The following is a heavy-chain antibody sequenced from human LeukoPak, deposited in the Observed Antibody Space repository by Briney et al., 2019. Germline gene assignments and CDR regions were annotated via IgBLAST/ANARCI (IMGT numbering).Heavy chain of an antibody. CDR3: ARGPDHGGSYYHD. J-gene: IGHJ4*02. Sequence: GGSLRLSCAASGFSFRNSWMYWVRQAPGKGLLWVSRINSDGRTIEYADSVKGRFAISSDNAKSTLFLQMNSLRVEDTAVYYCARGPDHGGSYYHDWGQGTLVTVSS. V-gene: IGHV3-74*03. CDR2: INSDGRTI. CDR1: GFSFRNSW. D-gene: IGHD1-26*01.